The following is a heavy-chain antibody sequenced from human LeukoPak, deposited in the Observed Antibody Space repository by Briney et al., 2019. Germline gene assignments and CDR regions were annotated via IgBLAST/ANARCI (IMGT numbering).Heavy chain of an antibody. Sequence: SQTLSLTCAISGDSVSSNNAAWNWIRQSPSRGLEWLGRTYHRSTWYDDYVVSVRSRLTITPDISKNQVSLRLNSVTPEDTAVYYCTREVAGTGGFDYWGQGITVTVSS. CDR1: GDSVSSNNAA. J-gene: IGHJ4*02. CDR3: TREVAGTGGFDY. V-gene: IGHV6-1*01. D-gene: IGHD6-13*01. CDR2: TYHRSTWYD.